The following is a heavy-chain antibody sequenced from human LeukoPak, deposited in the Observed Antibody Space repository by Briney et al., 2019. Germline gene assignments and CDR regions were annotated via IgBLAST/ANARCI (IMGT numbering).Heavy chain of an antibody. CDR1: GGSFSAYN. Sequence: SETLSLTCAVYGGSFSAYNWTWIRQPPGKGLEWIGQINHRGSASYNPSLRSRVTISVDTSKSQFSLKLTSVTVADTAVYYCAKDPRTLERPYYFDYWGQGTLVTVSS. D-gene: IGHD1-1*01. CDR3: AKDPRTLERPYYFDY. V-gene: IGHV4-34*01. J-gene: IGHJ4*02. CDR2: INHRGSA.